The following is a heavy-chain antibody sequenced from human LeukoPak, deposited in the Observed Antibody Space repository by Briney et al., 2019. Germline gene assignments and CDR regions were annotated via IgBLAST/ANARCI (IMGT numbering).Heavy chain of an antibody. Sequence: SVKVSCKASGGTFSSYAISWVRQAPGQGLEWMGGIILIFGTANYAQKYQGRVTITTDESTRTAYMELSSLRSEDTAVYYCARVRVAKLYYYYMDVWGKGTTVTVSS. CDR3: ARVRVAKLYYYYMDV. CDR2: IILIFGTA. CDR1: GGTFSSYA. V-gene: IGHV1-69*05. J-gene: IGHJ6*03. D-gene: IGHD2-15*01.